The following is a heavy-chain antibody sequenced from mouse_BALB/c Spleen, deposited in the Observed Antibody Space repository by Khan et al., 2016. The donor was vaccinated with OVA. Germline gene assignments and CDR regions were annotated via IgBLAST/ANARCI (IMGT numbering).Heavy chain of an antibody. D-gene: IGHD4-1*01. J-gene: IGHJ3*01. V-gene: IGHV5-17*02. CDR2: ISSDSYTI. CDR1: GFTFSSFG. Sequence: EVELVESGGGLVQPGGSRKLSCAASGFTFSSFGMHWVRQAPEKGLEWVASISSDSYTIYYADTVQGRFTISRDNPRKTLFLQVTSLGSEDTAMYYCARGNWAWFAYWGQGTLVTVSA. CDR3: ARGNWAWFAY.